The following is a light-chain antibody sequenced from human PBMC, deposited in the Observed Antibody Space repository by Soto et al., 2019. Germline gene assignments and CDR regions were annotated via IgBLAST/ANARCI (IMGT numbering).Light chain of an antibody. J-gene: IGKJ2*02. V-gene: IGKV1-5*03. Sequence: DIEMTQSPSTVSAFVGDRVTITCRASQSVSNWLAWYQQKPGKAPRLLISKASTLESGVPSRFSGSGSGTEFTLSISSLQPEDFATYYCQQYRSASTFGQGTKLEIK. CDR1: QSVSNW. CDR2: KAS. CDR3: QQYRSAST.